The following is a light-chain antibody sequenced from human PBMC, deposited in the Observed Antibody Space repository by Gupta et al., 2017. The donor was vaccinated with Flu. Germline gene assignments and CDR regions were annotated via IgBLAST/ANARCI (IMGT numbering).Light chain of an antibody. V-gene: IGKV1-39*01. CDR2: AAS. J-gene: IGKJ1*01. CDR3: QQSNSIPWT. CDR1: QSVSTY. Sequence: DIQMTQSPPSLSPSVGDRVTITCRASQSVSTYLNWYQEKPGKPPNLLIYAASTLRSGVPSRFSGSGSGTEFTLTISRLQPEDFATYYCQQSNSIPWTFGQGTKVEIK.